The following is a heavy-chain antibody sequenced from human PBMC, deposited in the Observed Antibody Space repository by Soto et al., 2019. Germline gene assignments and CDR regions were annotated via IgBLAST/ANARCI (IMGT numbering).Heavy chain of an antibody. CDR2: VYYSESA. CDR1: GGSIRSSDYY. J-gene: IGHJ4*02. D-gene: IGHD6-13*01. Sequence: QVQLQESGPGLVKPSQTLSLTCTVSGGSIRSSDYYWSWIRQPPGKGLEWIGYVYYSESAYYNPSLQSRVFISIDTSKNQFSLTLISVTAADTSVYYCARVIITATGTSGFDFWRQGTLVTVSS. CDR3: ARVIITATGTSGFDF. V-gene: IGHV4-30-4*01.